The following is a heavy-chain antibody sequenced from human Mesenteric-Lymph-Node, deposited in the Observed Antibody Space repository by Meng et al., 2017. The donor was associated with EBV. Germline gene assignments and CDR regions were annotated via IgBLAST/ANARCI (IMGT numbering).Heavy chain of an antibody. CDR3: ARRSIREGVGIDT. CDR2: IFHTGST. Sequence: QLQLPGSRLVKPSQSLSLPCTVSVGPSSSDAYPWNWIQQPPGKGLEWIGNIFHTGSTQYKSSLKSRVTISVDRSKNQFSLRLHSVTAADTAVYYCARRSIREGVGIDTWGHGTLVTVSS. V-gene: IGHV4-30-2*01. J-gene: IGHJ5*01. CDR1: VGPSSSDAYP. D-gene: IGHD3-10*01.